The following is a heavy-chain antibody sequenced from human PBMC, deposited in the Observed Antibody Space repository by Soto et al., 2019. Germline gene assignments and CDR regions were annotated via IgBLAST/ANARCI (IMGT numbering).Heavy chain of an antibody. D-gene: IGHD1-1*01. V-gene: IGHV4-4*02. J-gene: IGHJ4*02. CDR3: ARDRYQRWLQLFDY. Sequence: SETLSLTCAVSGGSIISSNWWSWVRQAPGKGLEWIGEIYYSGSVNYNPSFQSRVTLSLDNAKNSLYLQMNSLRAEDTAVYYCARDRYQRWLQLFDYWGQGTLVTVSS. CDR2: IYYSGSV. CDR1: GGSIISSNW.